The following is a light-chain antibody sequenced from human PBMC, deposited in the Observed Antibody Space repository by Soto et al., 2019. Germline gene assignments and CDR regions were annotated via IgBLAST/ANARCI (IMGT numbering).Light chain of an antibody. J-gene: IGKJ2*01. V-gene: IGKV1-9*01. CDR1: QDVSSY. CDR2: AAS. Sequence: DIQLTQSPSFLSASVGDRVTITCRASQDVSSYLVWYQQKPGKAPDLLIYAASTLQSGVPVRFSGSGSGTEFTLTISSLQPEDFATYYCQQLSYYPRTFGQGTKLEIK. CDR3: QQLSYYPRT.